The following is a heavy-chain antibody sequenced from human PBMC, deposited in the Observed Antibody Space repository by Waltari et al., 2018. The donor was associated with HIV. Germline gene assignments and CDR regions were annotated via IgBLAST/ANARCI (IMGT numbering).Heavy chain of an antibody. CDR2: IYISDNA. D-gene: IGHD4-17*01. Sequence: EVHLVESGGGLVQPGGSLRLPCAAPGFLVSNNFMTWVHPAPGKGLELVSVIYISDNAYYADSAEGRFAISRDNSKNTVFLQMNSLRTEDTAMYYCARGGDNGDINFWGHGTLVTVSS. CDR1: GFLVSNNF. V-gene: IGHV3-66*02. J-gene: IGHJ4*01. CDR3: ARGGDNGDINF.